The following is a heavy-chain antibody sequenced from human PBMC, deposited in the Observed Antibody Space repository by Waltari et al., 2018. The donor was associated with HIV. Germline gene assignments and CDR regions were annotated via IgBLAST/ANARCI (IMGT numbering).Heavy chain of an antibody. Sequence: EVQLVESGGGLVQPGRSLRLSCAASGFTFDDYAMNWVRQAPGEGLGWGSGISWNRGRTGYADSVKGRITISRDNAKNSLYLQMNSLRAEDTALYYCPKGGVARSYYHYYGMDVWGQGTTVTVSS. CDR3: PKGGVARSYYHYYGMDV. CDR2: ISWNRGRT. V-gene: IGHV3-9*01. D-gene: IGHD5-12*01. CDR1: GFTFDDYA. J-gene: IGHJ6*02.